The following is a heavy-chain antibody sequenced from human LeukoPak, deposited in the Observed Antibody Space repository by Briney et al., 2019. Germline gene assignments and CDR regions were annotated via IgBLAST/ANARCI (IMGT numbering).Heavy chain of an antibody. J-gene: IGHJ6*02. CDR3: AGYSLTGSYYYYGMDV. V-gene: IGHV1-69*04. Sequence: SVKVSCKASGGTFSSYAISWVRQAPGQGLEWMGRIIPILGIANYAQKFQGRVTITADKSTSTAYMELSSLRSEDTAVYYCAGYSLTGSYYYYGMDVWGQGTTVTVPS. CDR1: GGTFSSYA. D-gene: IGHD3-16*02. CDR2: IIPILGIA.